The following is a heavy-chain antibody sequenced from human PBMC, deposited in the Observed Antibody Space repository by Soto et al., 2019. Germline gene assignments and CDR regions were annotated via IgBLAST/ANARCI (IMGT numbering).Heavy chain of an antibody. CDR2: IKQDGSEK. V-gene: IGHV3-7*03. CDR3: ARDARDQYDFWSGYYFDY. D-gene: IGHD3-3*01. CDR1: GFTFSSHW. Sequence: PGGSLRPSCAPSGFTFSSHWMSWVRQAPGKGLEWVANIKQDGSEKYYVDSVKGRFTISRDNAKNSLYLQMNSLRAEDTAVYYCARDARDQYDFWSGYYFDYWGQGTLVTVSS. J-gene: IGHJ4*02.